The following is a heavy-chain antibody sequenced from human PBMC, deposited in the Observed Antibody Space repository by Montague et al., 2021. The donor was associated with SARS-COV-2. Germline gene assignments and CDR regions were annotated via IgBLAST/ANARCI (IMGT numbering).Heavy chain of an antibody. Sequence: SETLSLTCTVSGYSITNGYSWAWIRQPPGKGLEWIGMIYHSGDSYYNPSLKSRVTISVDTSKNQFSLRLSDVSAADTALYYCARVPDPMRFHSDASEYYSYFDSWGQGALVTVSS. J-gene: IGHJ4*02. V-gene: IGHV4-38-2*02. CDR1: GYSITNGYS. CDR3: ARVPDPMRFHSDASEYYSYFDS. D-gene: IGHD2/OR15-2a*01. CDR2: IYHSGDS.